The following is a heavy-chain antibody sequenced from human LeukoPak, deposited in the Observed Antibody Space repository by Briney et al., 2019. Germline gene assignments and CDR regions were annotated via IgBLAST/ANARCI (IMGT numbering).Heavy chain of an antibody. J-gene: IGHJ5*02. CDR1: GGTFSSYD. Sequence: SVKVSCKASGGTFSSYDISWVRQAPGQGLEWMGGIIPIFGTANYAQKFQGRVTITADESTSTAYMELSSLRSEDTAVYYCARELNPSWFDPWGQGTLVTVSS. V-gene: IGHV1-69*01. CDR3: ARELNPSWFDP. CDR2: IIPIFGTA.